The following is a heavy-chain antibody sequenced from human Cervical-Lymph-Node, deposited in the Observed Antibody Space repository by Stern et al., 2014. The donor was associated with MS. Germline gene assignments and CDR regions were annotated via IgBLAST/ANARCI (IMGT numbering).Heavy chain of an antibody. J-gene: IGHJ1*01. CDR3: ARDYCSGGSCYGYFQH. CDR1: GFIFSSYT. CDR2: IGSSSSTI. D-gene: IGHD2-15*01. V-gene: IGHV3-48*02. Sequence: EVQLVESGGGLVQPGGSLRLSCAASGFIFSSYTMNWVRQAPGKELEWISYIGSSSSTIYYADSVKGRFTISRDNAKNALYLQMNSLRDEDTAVYYCARDYCSGGSCYGYFQHWGQGTLVTVSS.